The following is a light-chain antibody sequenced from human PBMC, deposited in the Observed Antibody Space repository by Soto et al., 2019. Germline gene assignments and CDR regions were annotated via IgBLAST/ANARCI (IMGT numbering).Light chain of an antibody. CDR3: CSYTSSTIWV. CDR1: TSDVGGYNY. V-gene: IGLV2-14*01. Sequence: QSALTQPASVSGSPGQSITISCTGTTSDVGGYNYVSWYQQHPGKAPKLMIYNVSNRPSGVSNRFSGSKSGNTASLTISGLQAEDEGDYYCCSYTSSTIWVFGGGTKLTVL. J-gene: IGLJ3*02. CDR2: NVS.